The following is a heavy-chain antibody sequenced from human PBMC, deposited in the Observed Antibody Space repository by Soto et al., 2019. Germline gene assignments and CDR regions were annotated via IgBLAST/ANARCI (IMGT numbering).Heavy chain of an antibody. Sequence: ASVKVSCKASGYTFTGYYMHWVRQAPGQGLEWMGWINPNSGGTNYAQKFQGWVTMTRDTSISTAYMELSRLRSDDTAVYYCAVAAAGSVNWFDPWGQGTLVTVSS. D-gene: IGHD6-13*01. CDR1: GYTFTGYY. CDR2: INPNSGGT. CDR3: AVAAAGSVNWFDP. V-gene: IGHV1-2*04. J-gene: IGHJ5*02.